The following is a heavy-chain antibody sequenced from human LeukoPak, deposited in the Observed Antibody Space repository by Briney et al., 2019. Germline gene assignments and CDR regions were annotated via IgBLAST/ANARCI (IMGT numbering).Heavy chain of an antibody. CDR1: GFTFSSYA. J-gene: IGHJ3*02. V-gene: IGHV3-23*01. CDR2: ISGSGGST. D-gene: IGHD3-10*01. CDR3: AKDNYYYDTFDI. Sequence: GGPLRLSCAASGFTFSSYAMSWVRQAPGKGLEWVSAISGSGGSTYYADSVKGRFTISRDNSKNTLCLQMNSLRAEDTAVYYCAKDNYYYDTFDIWGQGTMVTVSS.